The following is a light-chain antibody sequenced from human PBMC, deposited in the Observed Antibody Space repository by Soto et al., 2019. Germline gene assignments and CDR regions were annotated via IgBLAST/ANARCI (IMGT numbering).Light chain of an antibody. CDR3: QAWDNSTVV. J-gene: IGLJ2*01. V-gene: IGLV3-1*01. CDR2: QDN. CDR1: KVGDKY. Sequence: SYELTQPPSVSVSPGQTANITCSGDKVGDKYACWYQQKPGQSPVLVIYQDNKRPSGIPERFSGSNSGNTATLTISGTQAMDEADYYCQAWDNSTVVFGGGTKLTVL.